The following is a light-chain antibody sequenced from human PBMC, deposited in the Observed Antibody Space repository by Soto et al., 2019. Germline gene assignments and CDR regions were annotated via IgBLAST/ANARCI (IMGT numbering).Light chain of an antibody. CDR3: TSYTSSSTNYV. CDR1: SSDIGDYNY. Sequence: QSALTQPASVSGSPGQSITISCTGTSSDIGDYNYVSWYQQHPGKAPKLMVYEVSNRPSGVSNRFSGSKSGNTASLTISGLQAEDDADYYCTSYTSSSTNYVFGTGTKLTVL. CDR2: EVS. J-gene: IGLJ1*01. V-gene: IGLV2-14*01.